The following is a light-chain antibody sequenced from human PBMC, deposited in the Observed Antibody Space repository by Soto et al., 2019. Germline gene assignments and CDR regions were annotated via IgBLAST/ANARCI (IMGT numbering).Light chain of an antibody. CDR3: AAWDDSLSGLV. CDR1: SSNIGVNY. V-gene: IGLV1-47*01. Sequence: QSVLTQPPSTSGTPGQRVTISCSGSSSNIGVNYVYWYQQLPGTAPKLLIFRNNQRPSGVPDRFSGSRSGTSASLAISGLRSDDEAEYYCAAWDDSLSGLVFGGGTKLTVL. J-gene: IGLJ2*01. CDR2: RNN.